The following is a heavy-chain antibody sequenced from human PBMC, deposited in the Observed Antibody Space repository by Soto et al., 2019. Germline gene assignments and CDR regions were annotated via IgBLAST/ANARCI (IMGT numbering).Heavy chain of an antibody. V-gene: IGHV1-3*01. J-gene: IGHJ3*02. D-gene: IGHD1-7*01. CDR2: INAGNGNT. Sequence: SVKVSCKASGYTFTSYAMHWVRQAPVQRLEWMGWINAGNGNTKYSQKFQGRVTITRDTSASTAYMELSSLRSEDTAVYYCAREALSGTTGVNAFDIWGQGTMVTVS. CDR3: AREALSGTTGVNAFDI. CDR1: GYTFTSYA.